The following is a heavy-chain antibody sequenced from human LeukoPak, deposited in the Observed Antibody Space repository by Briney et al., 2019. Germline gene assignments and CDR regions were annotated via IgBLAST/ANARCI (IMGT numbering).Heavy chain of an antibody. J-gene: IGHJ4*02. Sequence: PGGSLRLSCAASGFTVSSNYMSWVRQAPGKGLEWVSVIYSGGSTYYADSVKGRFTISRDNSKNTLYLQMNSLRAEDTAVYYCARVGYSGSYMSGYYFDYWGQGTLVTVSS. CDR1: GFTVSSNY. CDR2: IYSGGST. D-gene: IGHD1-26*01. V-gene: IGHV3-53*01. CDR3: ARVGYSGSYMSGYYFDY.